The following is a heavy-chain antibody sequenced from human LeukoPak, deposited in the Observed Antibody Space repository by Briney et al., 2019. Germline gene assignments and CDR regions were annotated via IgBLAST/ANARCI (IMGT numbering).Heavy chain of an antibody. Sequence: GGSLRLSCAASGFTFDDYGMSCVREAPGEGLEWVFGNNLNGGSTGYADSVKGRFTISRDNAKNSLYLQMNSLRAEDTALYYCAREYGGYSLGYVIWGQGTMVTVSS. CDR3: AREYGGYSLGYVI. CDR2: NNLNGGST. D-gene: IGHD4-23*01. CDR1: GFTFDDYG. V-gene: IGHV3-20*04. J-gene: IGHJ3*02.